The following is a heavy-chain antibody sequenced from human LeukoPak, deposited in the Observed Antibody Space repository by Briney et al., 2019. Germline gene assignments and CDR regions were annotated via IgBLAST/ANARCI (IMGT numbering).Heavy chain of an antibody. CDR1: EYTFTGYY. V-gene: IGHV1-2*02. J-gene: IGHJ4*02. CDR3: ATGATYYYGSGRTPLDY. D-gene: IGHD3-10*01. Sequence: ASVKVSCKASEYTFTGYYLHWVRQAPGQGLEWMGWINPHSGDTDYAQKFQCRVTMTSDTSISTAYMELSSLRSEDTAVYYCATGATYYYGSGRTPLDYWGQGTLVTVSS. CDR2: INPHSGDT.